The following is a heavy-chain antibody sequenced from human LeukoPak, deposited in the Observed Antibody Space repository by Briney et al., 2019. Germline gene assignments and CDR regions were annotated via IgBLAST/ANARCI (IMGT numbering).Heavy chain of an antibody. Sequence: PSETLSLTCTVSGGSISSSSYYWGWIRQPPGKGLEWIGSIYYSGSTYYSLSLKSRVTISVDTSKNQFSLKLSSVTAADTAVYYCAKLLDFSIDWGQGTLVTVSS. CDR2: IYYSGST. CDR3: AKLLDFSID. V-gene: IGHV4-39*01. D-gene: IGHD3-3*01. J-gene: IGHJ4*02. CDR1: GGSISSSSYY.